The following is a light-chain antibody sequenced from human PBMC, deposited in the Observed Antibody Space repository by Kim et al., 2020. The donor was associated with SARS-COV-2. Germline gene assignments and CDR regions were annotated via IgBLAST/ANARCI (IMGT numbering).Light chain of an antibody. CDR2: GAS. CDR1: QSVSDSN. J-gene: IGKJ1*01. Sequence: EIVLTQSPATLSLSPGVRATLSCRASQSVSDSNLAWYQHKPGRAPRPLISGASTRATGIPARFSGSGSGTDFTLNISRLELEDFAMYYCQQYGYSPWTFGQGTKVDIK. V-gene: IGKV3-20*01. CDR3: QQYGYSPWT.